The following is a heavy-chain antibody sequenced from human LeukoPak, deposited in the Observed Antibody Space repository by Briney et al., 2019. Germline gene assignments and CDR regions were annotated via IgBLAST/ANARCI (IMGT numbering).Heavy chain of an antibody. CDR1: GFTFSSYA. V-gene: IGHV3-23*01. D-gene: IGHD6-19*01. CDR3: AKQQVAGPDFDY. CDR2: IRGSGGST. Sequence: GSLRLSCAASGFTFSSYAMSWVRQAPGKGLEWVSAIRGSGGSTYYADSVKGRFTIFRDNSKNTLYLQMNSLRAEDTAVYYCAKQQVAGPDFDYWGQGTLVTVSS. J-gene: IGHJ4*02.